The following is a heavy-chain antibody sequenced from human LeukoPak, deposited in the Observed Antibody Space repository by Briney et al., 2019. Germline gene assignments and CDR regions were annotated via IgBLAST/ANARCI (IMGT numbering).Heavy chain of an antibody. CDR2: INPNSGGT. V-gene: IGHV1-2*04. D-gene: IGHD6-19*01. CDR1: GYTFTGYY. CDR3: ARVSKQWLIYDAFDI. J-gene: IGHJ3*02. Sequence: ASVKVSCEASGYTFTGYYMHWVRQTPGQGLEWMRWINPNSGGTNYAQKFQGWVTMTRDTSISTAYMELSRLRSDDTAVYYCARVSKQWLIYDAFDIWGQGTMVTVSS.